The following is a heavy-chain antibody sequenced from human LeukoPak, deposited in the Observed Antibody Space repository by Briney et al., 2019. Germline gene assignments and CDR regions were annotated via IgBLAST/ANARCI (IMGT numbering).Heavy chain of an antibody. J-gene: IGHJ6*03. CDR2: ISSSGSTI. Sequence: PGGSLRLSCAASGFTFSSYEMNWVRQAPGKGLEWVSYISSSGSTIYYADSVKGRFTISRDNAKNSLYLQMNSLRAEDTAVYYCARDLYSSSWYYYYYYMDVWGKGTTVTVSS. CDR3: ARDLYSSSWYYYYYYMDV. CDR1: GFTFSSYE. V-gene: IGHV3-48*03. D-gene: IGHD6-13*01.